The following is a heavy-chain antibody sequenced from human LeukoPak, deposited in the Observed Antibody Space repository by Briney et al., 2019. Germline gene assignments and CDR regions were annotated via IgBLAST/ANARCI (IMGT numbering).Heavy chain of an antibody. J-gene: IGHJ4*02. D-gene: IGHD3-10*01. CDR3: ARAFYGSGTIDY. V-gene: IGHV3-30*03. CDR2: ISYDGSNK. CDR1: GFTVSSNY. Sequence: GGSLRLSCAASGFTVSSNYMSWVRQAPGKGLEWVAVISYDGSNKYYADSVKGRFTISRDNSKNTLYLQMNSLRAEDTAVYYCARAFYGSGTIDYWGQGTLVTVSS.